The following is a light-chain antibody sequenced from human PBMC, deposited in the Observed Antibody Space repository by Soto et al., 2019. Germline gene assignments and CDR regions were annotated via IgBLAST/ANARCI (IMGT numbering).Light chain of an antibody. CDR2: GDR. CDR3: QSYDSSLSGMV. Sequence: QTVVTQPPSVPGAPGQRVTISCTGSSSNIGAGYEVHWYQQLPGTAPKLLIYGDRYRPSGVPDRFSGSKSGTSVSLAITGLQAEDEADYHCQSYDSSLSGMVFGGGSKLTVL. CDR1: SSNIGAGYE. V-gene: IGLV1-40*01. J-gene: IGLJ3*02.